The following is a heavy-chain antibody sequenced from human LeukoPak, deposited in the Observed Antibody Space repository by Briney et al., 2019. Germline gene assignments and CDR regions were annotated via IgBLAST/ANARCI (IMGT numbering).Heavy chain of an antibody. J-gene: IGHJ4*02. D-gene: IGHD5-18*01. CDR1: GLTFSDFW. CDR3: ATGHSYGYDY. V-gene: IGHV3-74*03. CDR2: VKGDGRTT. Sequence: GGSLRLSCAASGLTFSDFWMHWVRQPPGKGLVWVALVKGDGRTTMYADSVKGRFTISRDNAKNTLYLQMNSLRADDSGVYYCATGHSYGYDYWGQGVLVTVSS.